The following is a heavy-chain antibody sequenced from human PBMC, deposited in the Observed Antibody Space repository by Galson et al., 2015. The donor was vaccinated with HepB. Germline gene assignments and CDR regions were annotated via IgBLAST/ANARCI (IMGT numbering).Heavy chain of an antibody. Sequence: QSGAEVKKPGESLRISCKGSGYSFTSYWINWVRQMPGKGLEWMGKIDPSDSYTNYSPSFQGHVTISADKSISTAYLQWSSLKASDTAMYYCARRVTMQDNWFDPWGQGTLVTVSS. CDR2: IDPSDSYT. V-gene: IGHV5-10-1*01. D-gene: IGHD1/OR15-1a*01. J-gene: IGHJ5*02. CDR1: GYSFTSYW. CDR3: ARRVTMQDNWFDP.